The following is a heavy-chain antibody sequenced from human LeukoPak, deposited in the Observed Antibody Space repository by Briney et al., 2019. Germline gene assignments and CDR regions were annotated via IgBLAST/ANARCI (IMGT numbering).Heavy chain of an antibody. V-gene: IGHV4-39*02. CDR3: AREEDSSGSFGYYYYYGMDV. CDR1: GGAISSTSYY. J-gene: IGHJ6*02. CDR2: TYYSGNT. Sequence: SETLSLTCTVSGGAISSTSYYWGWIRQPPGKGLEWIGSTYYSGNTYYNPSLKSRVTMSVDTSKNHFSLRLNSVTAADTAVYYCAREEDSSGSFGYYYYYGMDVWGQGTTVTVSS. D-gene: IGHD3-22*01.